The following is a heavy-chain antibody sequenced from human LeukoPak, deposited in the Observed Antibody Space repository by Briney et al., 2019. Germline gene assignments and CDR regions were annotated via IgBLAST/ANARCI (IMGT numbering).Heavy chain of an antibody. CDR1: GFTFSSYG. Sequence: GRSLGLSCVASGFTFSSYGMQWVRQAPGKGLEWVTIISYDGSNQYYADSVKGRFTISRDNSKNTLYLQMNSLRAEDTAVYYCAKQNYDYVWGSYRFLDVWGKGTTVTVSS. D-gene: IGHD3-16*02. CDR3: AKQNYDYVWGSYRFLDV. CDR2: ISYDGSNQ. J-gene: IGHJ6*04. V-gene: IGHV3-30*18.